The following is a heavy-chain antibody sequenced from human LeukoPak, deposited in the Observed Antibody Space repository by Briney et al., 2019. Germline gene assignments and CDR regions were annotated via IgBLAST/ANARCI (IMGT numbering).Heavy chain of an antibody. CDR3: AKGLGYSGYDLDY. V-gene: IGHV3-30*18. D-gene: IGHD5-12*01. Sequence: GGSLRLSCAASGFTFSSYGMHWVRQAPGKGLEWVAVILYDGSNKYYADSVKGRFTISRDNSKNTLYLQMNSLRAEDTAVYYCAKGLGYSGYDLDYWGQGTLVTVSS. J-gene: IGHJ4*02. CDR1: GFTFSSYG. CDR2: ILYDGSNK.